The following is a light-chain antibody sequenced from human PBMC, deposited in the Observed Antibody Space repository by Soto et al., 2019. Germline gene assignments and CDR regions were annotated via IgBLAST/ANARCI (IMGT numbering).Light chain of an antibody. Sequence: QSALSQPASGSGSPGQSITISCTGTSSDVGGYNYVSWYQQHPGKAPKIIIYEVTNRPSGVSNRFSGSKSGNTASLTISGLQAEDDADYYCSSFTSRFTFNYIFGTGTKVTVL. CDR1: SSDVGGYNY. J-gene: IGLJ1*01. CDR3: SSFTSRFTFNYI. CDR2: EVT. V-gene: IGLV2-14*01.